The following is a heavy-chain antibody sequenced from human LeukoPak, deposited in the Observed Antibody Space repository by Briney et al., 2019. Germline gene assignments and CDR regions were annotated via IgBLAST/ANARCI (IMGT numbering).Heavy chain of an antibody. Sequence: RPGGSLRLSCAASGFTFSDYYMSWIRQAPGKGLEWVSYISSSGSTIYYADSVKGRFTISRDNAKNSLYLQMNSLRAEDTAVYYCARVPLVGATRDYWGQGTLVTVSS. V-gene: IGHV3-11*01. J-gene: IGHJ4*02. CDR2: ISSSGSTI. CDR3: ARVPLVGATRDY. D-gene: IGHD1-26*01. CDR1: GFTFSDYY.